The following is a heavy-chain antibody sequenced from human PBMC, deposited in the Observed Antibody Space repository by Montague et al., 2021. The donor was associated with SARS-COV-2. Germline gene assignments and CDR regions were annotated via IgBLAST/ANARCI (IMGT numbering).Heavy chain of an antibody. J-gene: IGHJ6*03. CDR1: GFTFTRYW. D-gene: IGHD2/OR15-2a*01. Sequence: SLRLSCAASGFTFTRYWMNWVRQAPGKGLVWVSRINNDGSKKTYADSVKGRFTISRDNVKNTVYLQMNSLRAEDTAVYYCKRVGFDPSTYYYFYYYMDVWGKGTTVTVSS. CDR3: KRVGFDPSTYYYFYYYMDV. V-gene: IGHV3-74*01. CDR2: INNDGSKK.